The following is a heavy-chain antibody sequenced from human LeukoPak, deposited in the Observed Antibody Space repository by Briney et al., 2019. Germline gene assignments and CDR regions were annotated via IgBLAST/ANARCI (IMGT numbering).Heavy chain of an antibody. J-gene: IGHJ4*02. Sequence: GGSLRLSCASSGFTFSSYSMNWVRQAPGKGLEWVSSISSSSSYIYYADSAKGRFTISRDNAKNSLYLQMNSLRAEDTAVYYYARAIGDWYYFDYWGQGTLVTVSS. CDR2: ISSSSSYI. V-gene: IGHV3-21*01. CDR3: ARAIGDWYYFDY. CDR1: GFTFSSYS. D-gene: IGHD1-26*01.